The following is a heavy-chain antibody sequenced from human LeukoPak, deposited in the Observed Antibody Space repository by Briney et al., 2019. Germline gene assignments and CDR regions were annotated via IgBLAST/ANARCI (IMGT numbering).Heavy chain of an antibody. V-gene: IGHV1-69*05. J-gene: IGHJ6*03. CDR2: IIPVFGTA. D-gene: IGHD3-22*01. CDR3: ARDLGYYDSRYQKTLYYMDV. CDR1: GGTFSSYA. Sequence: SVKVSCKASGGTFSSYAISWVRQAPGQGLEWMGGIIPVFGTANYAQKFQGRVTITTDESTSTAYMELNSLRSEDTAVYYCARDLGYYDSRYQKTLYYMDVWGKGTTVTVSS.